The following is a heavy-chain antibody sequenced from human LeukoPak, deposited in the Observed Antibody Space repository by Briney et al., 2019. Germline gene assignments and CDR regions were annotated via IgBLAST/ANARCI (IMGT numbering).Heavy chain of an antibody. CDR3: ARQKNRSSWADY. CDR1: SGSISSYY. D-gene: IGHD6-13*01. V-gene: IGHV4-59*08. Sequence: PSETLSLTCTVSSGSISSYYWSWIRQPPGKGLEWIGYIYYSGSTNYNPSLKSRVTISVDTSKNQFSLKLSSVTAADTAVYYCARQKNRSSWADYWGQGTLVTVSS. J-gene: IGHJ4*02. CDR2: IYYSGST.